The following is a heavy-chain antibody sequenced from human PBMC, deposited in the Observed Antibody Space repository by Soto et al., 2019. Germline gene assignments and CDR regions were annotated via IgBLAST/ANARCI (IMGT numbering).Heavy chain of an antibody. J-gene: IGHJ5*02. CDR2: ISGSGDRT. CDR1: VFTFSSYA. Sequence: PWGSLLLSCVSSVFTFSSYAMFWVGQTPGKGLEWVSSISGSGDRTNYADFVKGRFTISRDNCKNTLYLEMNSLRAEDTAIYYCAKDNPYTIFGVVKRTFDPWGQGTMVTVSS. CDR3: AKDNPYTIFGVVKRTFDP. V-gene: IGHV3-23*01. D-gene: IGHD3-3*01.